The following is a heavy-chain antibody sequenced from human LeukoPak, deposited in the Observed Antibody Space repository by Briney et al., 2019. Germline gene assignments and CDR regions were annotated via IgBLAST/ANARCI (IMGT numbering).Heavy chain of an antibody. V-gene: IGHV3-21*01. Sequence: GGSLRLSCAASGFTFSSDSMNWVRQAPGKGLEWVSSISSSSSYIYYADSVKGRFTISRDNAKNSLYLQMNSLRAEDTAVYYCARGQHLSEASVWGQGTTVTVSS. CDR3: ARGQHLSEASV. J-gene: IGHJ6*02. D-gene: IGHD1-1*01. CDR2: ISSSSSYI. CDR1: GFTFSSDS.